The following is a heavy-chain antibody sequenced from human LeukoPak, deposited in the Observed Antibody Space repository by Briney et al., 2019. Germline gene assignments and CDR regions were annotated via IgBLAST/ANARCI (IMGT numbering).Heavy chain of an antibody. CDR1: GYTFTSYG. CDR2: ISAYNGNI. J-gene: IGHJ3*02. D-gene: IGHD3-22*01. V-gene: IGHV1-18*01. CDR3: AGDQGYYDSSGYYGDAFDI. Sequence: ASVKVSCKASGYTFTSYGISWVRQAPGQGLEWMGWISAYNGNINYAQKLQGRVTMTTDTSTSTAYMELRSLRSDDTAVYYCAGDQGYYDSSGYYGDAFDIWGQGTMVTVSS.